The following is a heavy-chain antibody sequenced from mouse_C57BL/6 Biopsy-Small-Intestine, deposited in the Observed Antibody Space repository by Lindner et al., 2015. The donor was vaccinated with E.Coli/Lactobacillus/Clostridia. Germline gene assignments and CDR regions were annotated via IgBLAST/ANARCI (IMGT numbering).Heavy chain of an antibody. D-gene: IGHD2-5*01. CDR2: ICSGSNII. Sequence: VQLQESGGGLVKPGGSLKLSCAASGFTFSDYGMHWVRQAPEKGLEWVAYICSGSNIIYYADTMKGRFTISRDNARNTLFLQMTSLRSEDTAMYYCARDSNFEGYYFDYWGQGTTLTVSS. CDR3: ARDSNFEGYYFDY. J-gene: IGHJ2*01. CDR1: GFTFSDYG. V-gene: IGHV5-17*01.